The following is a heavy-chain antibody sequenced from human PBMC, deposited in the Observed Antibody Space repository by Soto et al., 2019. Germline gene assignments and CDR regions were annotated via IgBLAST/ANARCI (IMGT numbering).Heavy chain of an antibody. CDR3: ARVCLNYYDSSGYYSVFDY. J-gene: IGHJ4*02. CDR2: IYYSGST. Sequence: SETLSLTCTVSGGSISSGGYYWSWIRQHPGKGLEWIGYIYYSGSTYYNPSLKSRVTISVDTSKNQFSLKLSSVTAADTAVYYCARVCLNYYDSSGYYSVFDYWGQGTLVTVSS. V-gene: IGHV4-31*03. CDR1: GGSISSGGYY. D-gene: IGHD3-22*01.